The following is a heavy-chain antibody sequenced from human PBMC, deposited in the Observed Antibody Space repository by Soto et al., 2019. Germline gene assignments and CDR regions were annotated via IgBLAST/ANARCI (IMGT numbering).Heavy chain of an antibody. D-gene: IGHD4-4*01. Sequence: GGSLRLSCAASGFTFTDYWTHWVRQAPGKGLVWVSRINSDGSRTSYADSVTGRFTISRDNAKNTLYLQMNSLRVEDTALYYCARETYRGFYLDYWGQGTLVTVSS. CDR2: INSDGSRT. J-gene: IGHJ4*02. V-gene: IGHV3-74*01. CDR3: ARETYRGFYLDY. CDR1: GFTFTDYW.